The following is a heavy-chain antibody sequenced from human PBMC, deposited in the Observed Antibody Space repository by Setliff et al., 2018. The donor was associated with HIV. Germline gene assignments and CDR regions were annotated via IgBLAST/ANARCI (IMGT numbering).Heavy chain of an antibody. J-gene: IGHJ5*02. CDR1: GYTFTSYY. V-gene: IGHV1-46*01. CDR2: INPNGGTT. CDR3: ARGGPLITMVRGVLRWFDP. Sequence: ASVKVSCKASGYTFTSYYFHWVRQAPGQGLEWMGVINPNGGTTNYARKFRGRVTITADKSTSTAYMELSSLRSEDTAVYYCARGGPLITMVRGVLRWFDPWGQGTLVTVSS. D-gene: IGHD3-10*01.